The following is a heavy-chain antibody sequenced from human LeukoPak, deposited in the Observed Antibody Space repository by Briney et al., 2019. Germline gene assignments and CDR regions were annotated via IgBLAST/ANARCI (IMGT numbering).Heavy chain of an antibody. CDR3: ASHYYDFWSGLDY. J-gene: IGHJ4*02. D-gene: IGHD3-3*01. V-gene: IGHV4-34*01. CDR1: GGSFSGYY. Sequence: KSSETLSLTCAVYGGSFSGYYWSWIRQPPGKGLEWIGEINHSGSTNYNPSHKSRVTISVDTSKNQFSLKLSSVTAADTAVYYCASHYYDFWSGLDYWGQGTLVTVSS. CDR2: INHSGST.